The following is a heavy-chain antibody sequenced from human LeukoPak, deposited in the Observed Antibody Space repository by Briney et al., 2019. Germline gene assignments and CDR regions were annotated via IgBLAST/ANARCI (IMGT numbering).Heavy chain of an antibody. V-gene: IGHV3-21*04. D-gene: IGHD4-17*01. J-gene: IGHJ1*01. Sequence: GGSLRLSRAASGFTFSSYSMNWVRQAPGKGLEWVSSISSSSSYIYYADSVKGRFTISRDNAKNSLYLQMNSLRAEDTAIYYCSRDPNGDYVGAFDFQRWGQGTLVTVSS. CDR2: ISSSSSYI. CDR3: SRDPNGDYVGAFDFQR. CDR1: GFTFSSYS.